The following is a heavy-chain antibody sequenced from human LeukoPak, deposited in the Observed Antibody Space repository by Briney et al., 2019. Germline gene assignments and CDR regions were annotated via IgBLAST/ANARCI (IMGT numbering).Heavy chain of an antibody. CDR2: ITVSGTYI. V-gene: IGHV3-21*01. D-gene: IGHD2-15*01. CDR3: ARDLSATARAYDY. Sequence: GGSLRLSCAASGFILSDYNMNWVRQAPGKGLEWVSFITVSGTYITYADSVKGRFTISRDNAKNSLYLQMNSLRAEDTAVYYCARDLSATARAYDYWGQGTLVTVSS. CDR1: GFILSDYN. J-gene: IGHJ4*02.